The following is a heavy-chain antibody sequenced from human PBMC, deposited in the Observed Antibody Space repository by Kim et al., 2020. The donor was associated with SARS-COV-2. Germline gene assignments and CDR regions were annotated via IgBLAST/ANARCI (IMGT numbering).Heavy chain of an antibody. CDR2: VNHNGDT. J-gene: IGHJ3*01. V-gene: IGHV4-34*01. Sequence: SETLSLTCGVHGGSFIGFYCNWIRQSPEKGLEWIGEVNHNGDTNYKPSLKSRVTISLHTSKTECSLKMTSLTAADAAVYSCARGSVVVTSLPYSFDVCG. CDR1: GGSFIGFY. D-gene: IGHD2-21*02. CDR3: ARGSVVVTSLPYSFDV.